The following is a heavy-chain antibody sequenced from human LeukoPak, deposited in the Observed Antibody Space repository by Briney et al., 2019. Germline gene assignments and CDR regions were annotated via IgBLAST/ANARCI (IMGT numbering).Heavy chain of an antibody. V-gene: IGHV3-33*01. J-gene: IGHJ4*02. CDR3: ARDAPNGALDY. CDR2: IWYDGSNK. CDR1: GFTFSSYG. Sequence: GGSLRLSCAASGFTFSSYGMHWVHQAPGKGLEWVAVIWYDGSNKYYADSVKGRFTISRDNSKNTLYLQMNSLRAEDTAVYYCARDAPNGALDYWGQGTLVTVSS. D-gene: IGHD3-10*01.